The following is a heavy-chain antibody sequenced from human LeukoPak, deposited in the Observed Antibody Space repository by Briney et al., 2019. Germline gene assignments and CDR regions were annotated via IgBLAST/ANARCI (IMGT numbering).Heavy chain of an antibody. CDR1: GSSISSYY. D-gene: IGHD6-13*01. J-gene: IGHJ4*02. Sequence: SETLSLTCTVSGSSISSYYWSWIRQPPGKGLEWIGYIYYSGSTNYNPSLKSRVTISVDTSKNQFSLKLSSVTAADTAVYYCARGPWYSSSWYYDYWGQGTLVTVSS. CDR2: IYYSGST. CDR3: ARGPWYSSSWYYDY. V-gene: IGHV4-59*01.